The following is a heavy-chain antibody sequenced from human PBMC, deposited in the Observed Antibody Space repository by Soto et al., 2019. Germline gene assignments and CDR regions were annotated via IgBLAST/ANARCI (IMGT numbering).Heavy chain of an antibody. CDR3: ATDRGIAVAGKGWFDA. V-gene: IGHV1-24*01. J-gene: IGHJ5*02. CDR1: GYTLTELS. D-gene: IGHD6-19*01. Sequence: GASVKVSCKVSGYTLTELSMHWVRQAPGKGLEWMGGFDPEDGETIYAQKFQGRVTMTEDTSTDTAYMELSSLRSEDTAVYYCATDRGIAVAGKGWFDAWGQGTLVTVS. CDR2: FDPEDGET.